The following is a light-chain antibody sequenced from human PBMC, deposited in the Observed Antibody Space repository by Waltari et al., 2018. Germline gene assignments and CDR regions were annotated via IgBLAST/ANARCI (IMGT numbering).Light chain of an antibody. J-gene: IGLJ3*02. CDR2: SNN. Sequence: QSVLTQPPSASGTPGQRVTISCSGSSSNIGSNSVYWYQQLPGTAPTLLIYSNNQRPSGVPDRFSGSKSGTSASLAISGLRSEDEADYYCAAWDDSLSGRVFGGGTKLTVL. CDR1: SSNIGSNS. CDR3: AAWDDSLSGRV. V-gene: IGLV1-47*01.